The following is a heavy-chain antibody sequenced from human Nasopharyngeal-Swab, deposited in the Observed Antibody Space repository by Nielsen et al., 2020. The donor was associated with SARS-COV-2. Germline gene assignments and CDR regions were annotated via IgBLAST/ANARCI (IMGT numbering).Heavy chain of an antibody. CDR3: VRDVMSSSMINWFDP. Sequence: ASVKVSCKSSGYTFTNYAMNWVRQAPGQGLEWMGLVNTTTGTPTYAQGFTGRLVFSLDTSVSTAYLEISNLKPEDTAVYSCVRDVMSSSMINWFDPWGQGTLVTVSS. J-gene: IGHJ5*02. V-gene: IGHV7-4-1*02. CDR2: VNTTTGTP. CDR1: GYTFTNYA. D-gene: IGHD3-22*01.